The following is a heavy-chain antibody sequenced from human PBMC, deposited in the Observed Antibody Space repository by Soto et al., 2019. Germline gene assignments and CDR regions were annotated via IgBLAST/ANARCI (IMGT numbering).Heavy chain of an antibody. D-gene: IGHD1-1*01. CDR3: AKDKGWNYDH. Sequence: PGGSLRLSCAASGFTLSSYAMSWVRQAPGKGLEWVSAISGSGASTYYADSVKGRFTISRDKSKNTLYLQMTSLRAEDTAVYYCAKDKGWNYDHWGQGTLVTVSS. J-gene: IGHJ5*02. V-gene: IGHV3-23*01. CDR1: GFTLSSYA. CDR2: ISGSGAST.